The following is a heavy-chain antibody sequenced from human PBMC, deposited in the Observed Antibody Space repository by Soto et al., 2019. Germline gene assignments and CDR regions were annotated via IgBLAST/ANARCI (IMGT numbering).Heavy chain of an antibody. Sequence: ASVKVSCKVSGYTLTELSMHWVRQAPGQRLEWMGWIDAENGNTIYAQKFQGRVTITRDTSASTAYMELSSLRSEDTAVYYCARESPFVAAFDIWGQGTMVTVSS. J-gene: IGHJ3*02. CDR2: IDAENGNT. CDR1: GYTLTELS. CDR3: ARESPFVAAFDI. V-gene: IGHV1-3*01.